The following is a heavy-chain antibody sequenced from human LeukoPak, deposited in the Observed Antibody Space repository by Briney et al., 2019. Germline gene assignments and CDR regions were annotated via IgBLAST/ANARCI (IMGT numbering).Heavy chain of an antibody. V-gene: IGHV4-34*01. CDR2: VNHLGRT. CDR3: ARGSASGIYPIDY. CDR1: GGSFSVYY. Sequence: SESLSLTCAVSGGSFSVYYWSWIRQPPGKGLEWVGEVNHLGRTNYNPSLKSRVIMSLDTSKKEVSLKLTSVTAADTAVYYCARGSASGIYPIDYWGQGTLVTVSS. D-gene: IGHD6-19*01. J-gene: IGHJ4*02.